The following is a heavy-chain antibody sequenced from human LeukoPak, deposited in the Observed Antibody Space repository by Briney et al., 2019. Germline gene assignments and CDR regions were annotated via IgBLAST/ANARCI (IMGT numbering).Heavy chain of an antibody. J-gene: IGHJ4*02. CDR1: GFTFSSYE. Sequence: GGSLRLSCAASGFTFSSYEMNWVRQAPGKGLEWVAVISYDGSNKYYADSVKGRFTISRDNSKNTLYLQMNSLRAEDTAVYYCAKDGVGIDYWGQGTLVTVSS. V-gene: IGHV3-30*18. D-gene: IGHD3-10*01. CDR3: AKDGVGIDY. CDR2: ISYDGSNK.